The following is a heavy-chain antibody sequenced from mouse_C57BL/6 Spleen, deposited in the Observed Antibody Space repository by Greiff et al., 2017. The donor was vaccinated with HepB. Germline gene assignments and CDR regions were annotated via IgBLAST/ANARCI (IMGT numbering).Heavy chain of an antibody. CDR3: ARWRYGTLYYFDY. V-gene: IGHV1-69*01. J-gene: IGHJ2*01. D-gene: IGHD1-1*01. Sequence: VQLQQSGAELVMPGASVKLSCKASGYTFTSYWMHWVKQRPGQGLEWIGEIDPSDSYTNYNQKFKGKSTLTVDKSSSTAYMQLSSLTSEDSAVYYCARWRYGTLYYFDYWGQGTTLTVSS. CDR1: GYTFTSYW. CDR2: IDPSDSYT.